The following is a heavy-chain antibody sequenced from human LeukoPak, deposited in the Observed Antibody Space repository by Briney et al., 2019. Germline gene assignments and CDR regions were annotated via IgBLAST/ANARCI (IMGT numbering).Heavy chain of an antibody. CDR2: ISSSGSTI. CDR1: GFTFSSYE. CDR3: AKLIPLYYDFWSGYYEDY. V-gene: IGHV3-48*03. Sequence: PGGSLRLSCAASGFTFSSYEMNWVRQAPGKGLEWVSYISSSGSTIYYADSVKGRFTISRDNSKNTLYLQMNSLRAEDTAVYYCAKLIPLYYDFWSGYYEDYWGQGTLVTVSS. D-gene: IGHD3-3*01. J-gene: IGHJ4*02.